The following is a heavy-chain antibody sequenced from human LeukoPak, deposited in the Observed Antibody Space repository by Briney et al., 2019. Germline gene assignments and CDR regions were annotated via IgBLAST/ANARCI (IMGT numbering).Heavy chain of an antibody. D-gene: IGHD6-13*01. Sequence: GGSLRLSCAASGFTFDDYGMSWVRHAPGKGLEWVSGINWNGGSTGYADSVKGRFTISRDNAKDSLYLQMNSLRAEDTALYYCARGTLKAAATDFDYWGQGTLVTVSS. CDR1: GFTFDDYG. CDR3: ARGTLKAAATDFDY. CDR2: INWNGGST. V-gene: IGHV3-20*04. J-gene: IGHJ4*02.